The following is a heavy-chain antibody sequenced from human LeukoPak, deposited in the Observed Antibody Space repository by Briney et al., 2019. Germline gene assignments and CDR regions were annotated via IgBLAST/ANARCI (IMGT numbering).Heavy chain of an antibody. Sequence: PGGSLRLSCAASGFTFSSYWMHWVRQAPGKGLVWVSRINSDGSSTSYADSVKGRFTISRDNAKNTLNLQMNSLRAEDTAVYYCARGGTAAPLKPDYWGQGTLVTVSS. D-gene: IGHD6-13*01. V-gene: IGHV3-74*01. CDR2: INSDGSST. J-gene: IGHJ4*02. CDR1: GFTFSSYW. CDR3: ARGGTAAPLKPDY.